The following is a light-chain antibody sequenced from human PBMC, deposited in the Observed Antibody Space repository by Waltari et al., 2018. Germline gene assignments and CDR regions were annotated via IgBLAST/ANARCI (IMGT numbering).Light chain of an antibody. Sequence: DIQMTQYPSTLSASVGDRVTVTCRASQTIGTYLAWIQRKPRKAPKLLIYEASTLDNGSPSRFSGSGSWTEFTLTISSLEPDDFATYYCQQYNSYWWTFGLGTKVEV. J-gene: IGKJ1*01. CDR1: QTIGTY. CDR3: QQYNSYWWT. CDR2: EAS. V-gene: IGKV1-5*03.